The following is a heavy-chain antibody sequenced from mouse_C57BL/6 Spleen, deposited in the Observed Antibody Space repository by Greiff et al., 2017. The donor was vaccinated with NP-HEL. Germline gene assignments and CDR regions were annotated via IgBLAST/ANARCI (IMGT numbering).Heavy chain of an antibody. D-gene: IGHD1-3*01. CDR3: AKRMSGNDYAMDY. Sequence: QVQLQQSGPGLVQPSQSLSITCTVSGFSLTSYGVHWVRQSPGKGLEWLGVIWRGGSTDYNAAFMSRLSITKDNSKSQVFFKMNSLQADDTAIYYCAKRMSGNDYAMDYWGQGTSVTVSS. CDR1: GFSLTSYG. V-gene: IGHV2-5*01. CDR2: IWRGGST. J-gene: IGHJ4*01.